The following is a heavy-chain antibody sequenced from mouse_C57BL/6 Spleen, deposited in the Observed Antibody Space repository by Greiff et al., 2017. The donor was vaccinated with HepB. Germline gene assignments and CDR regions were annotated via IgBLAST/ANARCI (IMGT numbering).Heavy chain of an antibody. CDR2: IYPGNSDT. Sequence: DVQLQESGTVLARPGASVKMSCKTSGHTFTSYWMHWVKQRPGQGLEWIGAIYPGNSDTSYNQKFKGKVKLTAVTSASTAYMELSSLTNEDSAVYYCTRYGRSYGYFDVWGTGTTVT. D-gene: IGHD1-1*01. V-gene: IGHV1-5*01. J-gene: IGHJ1*03. CDR3: TRYGRSYGYFDV. CDR1: GHTFTSYW.